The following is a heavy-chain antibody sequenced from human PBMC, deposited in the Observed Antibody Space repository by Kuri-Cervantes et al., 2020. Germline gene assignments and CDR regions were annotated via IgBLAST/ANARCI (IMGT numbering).Heavy chain of an antibody. CDR1: GGSVSSGSYY. CDR2: IYYSGST. J-gene: IGHJ6*02. CDR3: ARVSGPRRYSSGYYYYYYGMDV. D-gene: IGHD6-19*01. V-gene: IGHV4-61*01. Sequence: GSLRLSCTVSGGSVSSGSYYWSWIRQPPGKGLEWIGYIYYSGSTNYNPSLKSRVTISVDTSKNQFSLKLSSVTAADTAVYYCARVSGPRRYSSGYYYYYYGMDVWSQGTTVTVSS.